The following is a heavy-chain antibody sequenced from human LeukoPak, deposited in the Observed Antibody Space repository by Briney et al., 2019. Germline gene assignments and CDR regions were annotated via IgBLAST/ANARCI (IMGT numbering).Heavy chain of an antibody. Sequence: PGGSRRLSCAASGFTFSSYWMSWVRLAPGKGLEWVANIKGDGTEKWYAGSVKGRSTISRDNAKNTLSLQMNSLRAEDTAVYYCARDPHLSGYSLFECWGQGTLATLSS. CDR1: GFTFSSYW. V-gene: IGHV3-7*01. CDR2: IKGDGTEK. CDR3: ARDPHLSGYSLFEC. J-gene: IGHJ4*02. D-gene: IGHD2-2*03.